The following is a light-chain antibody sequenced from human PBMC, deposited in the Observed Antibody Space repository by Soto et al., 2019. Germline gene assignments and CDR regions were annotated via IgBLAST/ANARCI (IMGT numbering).Light chain of an antibody. CDR1: SSDVGGYNS. V-gene: IGLV2-14*01. CDR2: DVS. J-gene: IGLJ1*01. CDR3: SSYTTGGSYV. Sequence: QSALTQPASVSGSPGLSIAISCTGTSSDVGGYNSVSWYQPHPGKAPKLMIYDVSNRTSGVSNRFSGSKSGNTASLTISGLQAEDEGDDYCSSYTTGGSYVFGTGTKVTVL.